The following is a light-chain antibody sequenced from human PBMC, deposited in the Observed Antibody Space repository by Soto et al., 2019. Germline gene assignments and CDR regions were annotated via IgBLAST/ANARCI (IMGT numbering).Light chain of an antibody. CDR2: GNN. V-gene: IGLV1-40*01. CDR1: ASSIAARYD. CDR3: QSYDNSXNEWX. Sequence: QSVLTQPPSVSGAPGQRVTISCTGTASSIAARYDVHWYQQIPGKAPKLLIYGNNNRPSGVPDRFSASKSGISASLAITGLQADDEADYYCQSYDNSXNEWXFGGGXKVXV. J-gene: IGLJ3*02.